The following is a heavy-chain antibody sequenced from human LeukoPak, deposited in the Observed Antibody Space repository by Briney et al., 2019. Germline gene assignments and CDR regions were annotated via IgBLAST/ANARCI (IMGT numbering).Heavy chain of an antibody. CDR2: IYYSGST. Sequence: SETLSLTCTISGGSISSSSYYWGWIRQPPGKGLEWIGSIYYSGSTYYNPSLKSRVTISVDTSKNQFSLKLSSVTAADTAVYYCAQLSGYTYSGYGPTYYYYYYYMDVWGKGTTVTVSS. D-gene: IGHD5-12*01. J-gene: IGHJ6*03. CDR3: AQLSGYTYSGYGPTYYYYYYYMDV. V-gene: IGHV4-39*01. CDR1: GGSISSSSYY.